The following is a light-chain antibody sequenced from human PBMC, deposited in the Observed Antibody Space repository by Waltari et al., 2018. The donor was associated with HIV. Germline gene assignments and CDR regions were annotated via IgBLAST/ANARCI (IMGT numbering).Light chain of an antibody. CDR3: QQSSTTPPT. Sequence: DIQMTQSPSSLSTSVGDRVTITCRTSQSIGNHLNWYQQKPGKAPKVLIYAASSLQSGVPSRFSGSGSGTDCTLTISRLQPEDSATYFCQQSSTTPPTFVQGTKVEI. J-gene: IGKJ1*01. CDR2: AAS. CDR1: QSIGNH. V-gene: IGKV1-39*01.